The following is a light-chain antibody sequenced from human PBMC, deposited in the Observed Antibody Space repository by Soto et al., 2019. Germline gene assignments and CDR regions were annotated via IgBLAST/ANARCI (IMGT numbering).Light chain of an antibody. CDR3: QQYGSSRWT. V-gene: IGKV3-20*01. Sequence: EIVLTQSPATLSLSPGERATLSCRASQSIDSYLAWYQQKPGQAPRLLIYHTSNRATGIPARFSGSGSGTDFTLTISRLEPEDFAVYYCQQYGSSRWTFGQGTKVDIK. J-gene: IGKJ1*01. CDR1: QSIDSY. CDR2: HTS.